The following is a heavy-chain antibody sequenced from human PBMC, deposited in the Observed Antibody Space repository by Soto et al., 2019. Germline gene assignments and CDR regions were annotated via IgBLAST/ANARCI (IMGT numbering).Heavy chain of an antibody. D-gene: IGHD2-15*01. CDR2: IYWDDDK. CDR3: AYLPCSGGSCYWFSFSGMDV. CDR1: GFSLSTSGVG. Sequence: QITLKESGPTLVKPTQTLTLTCTFSGFSLSTSGVGVAWIRQPPGKALEWLALIYWDDDKRYRPSLESRRTSTKDTSKTQVVLKMTNMDSVDTATYYCAYLPCSGGSCYWFSFSGMDVWGQGTTVTVSS. V-gene: IGHV2-5*02. J-gene: IGHJ6*02.